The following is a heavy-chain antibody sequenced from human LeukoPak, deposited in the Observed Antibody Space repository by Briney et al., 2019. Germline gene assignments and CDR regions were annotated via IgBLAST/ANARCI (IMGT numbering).Heavy chain of an antibody. CDR3: ARSRNKSTGGKLEH. D-gene: IGHD7-27*01. CDR1: GGSISSYY. CDR2: IYYSGST. J-gene: IGHJ1*01. Sequence: PSETLSLTCTVSGGSISSYYWSWIRQPPGKGLEWIGYIYYSGSTNYNPSLKSRVTISVDTSKNQFSLKLSSVTAADTAVCYCARSRNKSTGGKLEHWGQGTLVTVSS. V-gene: IGHV4-59*08.